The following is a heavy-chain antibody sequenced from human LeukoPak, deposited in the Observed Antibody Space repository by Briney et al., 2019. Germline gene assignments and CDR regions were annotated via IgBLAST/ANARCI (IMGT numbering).Heavy chain of an antibody. D-gene: IGHD5-18*01. CDR1: GGSISSSNYY. V-gene: IGHV4-39*07. J-gene: IGHJ4*02. Sequence: SETLSLICTVSGGSISSSNYYWGWIRQPPGKGLEWIGTIYYSGSTYYNPSLKSRVTISVDMSKNQFSLKLSSVTAADTAVYYCARDGDTAMDYWGQGTLVTVSS. CDR2: IYYSGST. CDR3: ARDGDTAMDY.